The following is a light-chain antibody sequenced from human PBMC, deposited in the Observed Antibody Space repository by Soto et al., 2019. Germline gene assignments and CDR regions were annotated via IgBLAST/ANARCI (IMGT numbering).Light chain of an antibody. J-gene: IGLJ2*01. CDR3: SSYTSSTTLI. V-gene: IGLV2-14*01. CDR1: SSEVGGYNY. Sequence: QSALTQPASVSGSPGQSITISCSGTSSEVGGYNYVSWYQQHPGKAPKLMMYEVSNRPSGVSDRFSGSKSGNTASLTISGLQAEDEADYFCSSYTSSTTLIFGGGTKLTVL. CDR2: EVS.